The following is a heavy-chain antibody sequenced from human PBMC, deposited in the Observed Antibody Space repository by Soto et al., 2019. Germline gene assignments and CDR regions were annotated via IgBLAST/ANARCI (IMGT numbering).Heavy chain of an antibody. CDR1: GGSVSGIYYY. V-gene: IGHV4-61*03. CDR2: IYYSGST. J-gene: IGHJ6*02. D-gene: IGHD3-16*02. CDR3: ARVIQKGRGLSSNYYYGLDV. Sequence: QVQLQESGPGLVKPSETLSLTCTVSGGSVSGIYYYWSWIRQPPGKVLDLIGYIYYSGSTNYNPAVKSGVTRSVDTSKFLFSLNMRSVAAADRAVYYCARVIQKGRGLSSNYYYGLDVRGQGTTVTVS.